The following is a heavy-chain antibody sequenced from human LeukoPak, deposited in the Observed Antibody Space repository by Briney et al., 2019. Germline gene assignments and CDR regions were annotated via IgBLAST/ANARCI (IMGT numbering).Heavy chain of an antibody. CDR3: ARVDWNDRKYYSDY. D-gene: IGHD1-1*01. J-gene: IGHJ4*02. Sequence: GGSLRLSCVASGFSFSYYSMIWVRQAPGKGLEWVSSISSASNYISYADSLKGRFTISRDNAKTSLYLQMNSLRVEDTAVYYCARVDWNDRKYYSDYWGQGTPVTVSS. CDR2: ISSASNYI. V-gene: IGHV3-21*01. CDR1: GFSFSYYS.